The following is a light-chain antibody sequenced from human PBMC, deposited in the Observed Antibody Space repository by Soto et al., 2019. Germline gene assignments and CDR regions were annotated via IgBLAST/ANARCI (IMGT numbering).Light chain of an antibody. V-gene: IGLV1-40*01. CDR2: ENN. J-gene: IGLJ1*01. CDR1: SSNIGAGYE. CDR3: QSYDSSLSAYV. Sequence: QSVLTQPPSVSEAPGQRVTISCTGSSSNIGAGYEAHWYQQVPGTAPKLLIYENNNRPSGVPDRFSGSKSGTSAPLAITGLQAEDEAEYYCQSYDSSLSAYVFGTGTKVTVL.